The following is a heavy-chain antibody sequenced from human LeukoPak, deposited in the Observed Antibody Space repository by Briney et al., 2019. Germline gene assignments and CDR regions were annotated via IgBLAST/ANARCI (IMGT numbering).Heavy chain of an antibody. J-gene: IGHJ3*02. D-gene: IGHD3-22*01. CDR1: GFTFSSYA. Sequence: GSLRLSCAASGFTFSSYAMSWVRQPPGKGLEWIGEINHSGSTNYNPSLKSRVTISVDTSKNQFSLKLSSVTAADTAVYYCAITYYYDSRGSRSDAFDIWGQGTMVTVSS. V-gene: IGHV4-34*08. CDR2: INHSGST. CDR3: AITYYYDSRGSRSDAFDI.